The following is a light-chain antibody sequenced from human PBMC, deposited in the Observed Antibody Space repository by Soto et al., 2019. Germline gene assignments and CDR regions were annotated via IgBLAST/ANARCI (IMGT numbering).Light chain of an antibody. CDR3: QHYYSYSEA. Sequence: DIQMTQSPSSLSASVGDRVTITFQASQDITNYLTWYQQKPGKAPKLLIYDASNLETGVPSRFSESGSGTEFTLTISSLQPDDFATYYCQHYYSYSEAFGQGTKVDIK. CDR1: QDITNY. CDR2: DAS. V-gene: IGKV1-33*01. J-gene: IGKJ1*01.